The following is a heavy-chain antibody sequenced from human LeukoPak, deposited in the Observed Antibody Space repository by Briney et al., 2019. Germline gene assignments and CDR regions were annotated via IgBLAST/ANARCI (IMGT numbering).Heavy chain of an antibody. J-gene: IGHJ4*02. V-gene: IGHV3-23*01. Sequence: PGGSLRLSCAASGFTFSSYAMSWVRQAPGKGLEWVSAISGSGGSTYYADSVKGRFTISRDNSKNTLYLQMNSLRAEDTAVYYCARIRGYSYGFFDYWGQGTLVNVSS. CDR2: ISGSGGST. D-gene: IGHD5-18*01. CDR1: GFTFSSYA. CDR3: ARIRGYSYGFFDY.